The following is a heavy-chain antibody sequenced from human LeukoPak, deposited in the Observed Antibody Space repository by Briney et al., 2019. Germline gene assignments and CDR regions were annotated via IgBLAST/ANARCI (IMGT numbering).Heavy chain of an antibody. CDR3: AKDGGIPYYYGSGSSFDY. J-gene: IGHJ4*02. D-gene: IGHD3-10*01. Sequence: PGGSLRLSCAASGFTFSSYAMSWVRQAPGKGLEWVSAISGSGGSTYYADSVKGRFTISRDNSKNTLYLQMNSLRAEDTAVYYCAKDGGIPYYYGSGSSFDYWGQGTLVTVSS. V-gene: IGHV3-23*01. CDR1: GFTFSSYA. CDR2: ISGSGGST.